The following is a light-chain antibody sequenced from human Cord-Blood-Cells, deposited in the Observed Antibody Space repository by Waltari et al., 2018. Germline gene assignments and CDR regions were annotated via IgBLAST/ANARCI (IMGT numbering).Light chain of an antibody. J-gene: IGLJ1*01. V-gene: IGLV2-11*01. CDR1: SSDVGGYNY. Sequence: QSALTHPRSVSVSPGQSVTISCTATSSDVGGYNYVSWYQQHTGKAPKLMIYDVSKRPSGVPDRFSGSKSGNTASLTISGLQAEDEADYYCCSYAGSYCYVFGTGTKVTVL. CDR3: CSYAGSYCYV. CDR2: DVS.